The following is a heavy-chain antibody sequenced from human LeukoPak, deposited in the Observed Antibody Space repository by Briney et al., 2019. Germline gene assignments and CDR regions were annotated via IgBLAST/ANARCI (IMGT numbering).Heavy chain of an antibody. V-gene: IGHV3-23*01. CDR1: GFTFSSYA. Sequence: PGGSLRLSCAASGFTFSSYAMSWVRQAPGKGLEWVSAISGSGGSTYYADSVKGRFTISRDNSKNTLYLQMNSLRAEDTAVYYCAKDPRDIRNWNYVPPDYWGQGTLVTVSS. CDR3: AKDPRDIRNWNYVPPDY. J-gene: IGHJ4*02. D-gene: IGHD1-7*01. CDR2: ISGSGGST.